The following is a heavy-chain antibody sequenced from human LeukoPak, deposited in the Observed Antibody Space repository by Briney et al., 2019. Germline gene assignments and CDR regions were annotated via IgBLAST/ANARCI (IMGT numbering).Heavy chain of an antibody. J-gene: IGHJ4*02. CDR3: ARGRSKNYSLTWGSNY. CDR2: ISAYNGKT. CDR1: GYTFTTHE. V-gene: IGHV1-18*01. Sequence: GASVKVSCKASGYTFTTHEISWVRQAPGQGLEWLGWISAYNGKTNYAQNFQGRVTMTTDTSTSTAYMELRSLRSDDTAVYYCARGRSKNYSLTWGSNYWGQGTLVTVSS. D-gene: IGHD2-15*01.